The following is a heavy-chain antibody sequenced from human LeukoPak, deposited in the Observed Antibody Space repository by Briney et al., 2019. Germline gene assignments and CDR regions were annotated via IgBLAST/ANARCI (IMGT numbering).Heavy chain of an antibody. D-gene: IGHD3-9*01. V-gene: IGHV1-2*02. CDR3: ARAYYDILTGYYSDYYYYMDV. Sequence: ASVKVSCKASGYTFTGYYMHWVRQAPGQGLEWMGWINPNSGGTNYAQKFQGRVTMTRDTSISTAYMELSRLRSDDTAVYYCARAYYDILTGYYSDYYYYMDVWGKGTTVTVSS. J-gene: IGHJ6*03. CDR1: GYTFTGYY. CDR2: INPNSGGT.